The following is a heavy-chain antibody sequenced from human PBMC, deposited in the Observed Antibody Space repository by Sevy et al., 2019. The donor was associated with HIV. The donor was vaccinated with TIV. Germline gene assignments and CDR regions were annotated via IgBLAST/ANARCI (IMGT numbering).Heavy chain of an antibody. J-gene: IGHJ4*02. V-gene: IGHV3-23*01. CDR3: AKDGGGWYTSGWYYFDI. Sequence: GGSLRLSCAGSGFTFNNYAMSWVRQAPGKGLEWVSSISGGGVNTYYADSVKGRFTISRDKTKNTLYLRVNSLRAEDTAVYFCAKDGGGWYTSGWYYFDIWGQGTLVTVSS. CDR1: GFTFNNYA. CDR2: ISGGGVNT. D-gene: IGHD6-19*01.